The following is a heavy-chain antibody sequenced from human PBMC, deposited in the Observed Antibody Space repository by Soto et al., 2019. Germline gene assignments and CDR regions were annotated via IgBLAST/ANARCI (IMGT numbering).Heavy chain of an antibody. J-gene: IGHJ4*02. Sequence: SETLSLTCTVSGGSISSSSYYWGWIRQPPGKGLEWIGYVYYTGSTNYNPSLKSRVTMSVDTSKNQFSLRLSSVTAADTAVYHCAKHKNLIVDYWGRGTMVTVSS. CDR1: GGSISSSSYY. D-gene: IGHD2-21*01. V-gene: IGHV4-61*05. CDR3: AKHKNLIVDY. CDR2: VYYTGST.